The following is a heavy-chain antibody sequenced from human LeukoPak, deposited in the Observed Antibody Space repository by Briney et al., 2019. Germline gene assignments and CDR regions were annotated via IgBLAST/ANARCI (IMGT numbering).Heavy chain of an antibody. Sequence: GGSLRLSCAASGFTVSSNYMSWVRQAPGKGLEWVSVIYSGGSTYYADSVKGRFTISRDNSKNTLYLQMNSLRAEDTAVYYCHSYGSGSYLPFDYSGQGTLVTVSS. CDR1: GFTVSSNY. CDR2: IYSGGST. V-gene: IGHV3-53*01. CDR3: HSYGSGSYLPFDY. J-gene: IGHJ4*02. D-gene: IGHD3-10*01.